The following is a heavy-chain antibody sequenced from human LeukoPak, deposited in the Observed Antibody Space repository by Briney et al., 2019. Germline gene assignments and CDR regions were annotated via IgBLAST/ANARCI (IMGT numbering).Heavy chain of an antibody. D-gene: IGHD1-26*01. CDR2: IRSDGSIE. CDR3: AKRGEAGGNYLYYFDY. Sequence: WEASIRSDGSIEHFADSVMGRFTISRDNSKNTLYLHVNSLRTEDTAVYFCAKRGEAGGNYLYYFDYWGQGTLVTVSS. V-gene: IGHV3-30*02. J-gene: IGHJ4*02.